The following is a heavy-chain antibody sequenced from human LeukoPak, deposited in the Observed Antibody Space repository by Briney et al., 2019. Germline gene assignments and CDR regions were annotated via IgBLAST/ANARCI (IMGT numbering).Heavy chain of an antibody. Sequence: SETLPLTCTASGGSISSYYWSWIRQPAGKGLEWIGRIYTSGSTNYNPSLKSRVTMSVDTSKNQFSLKLSSVTAADTAVYYCARVQARDYYYYYYMDVWGKGTTVTVSS. V-gene: IGHV4-4*07. CDR3: ARVQARDYYYYYYMDV. CDR2: IYTSGST. D-gene: IGHD3-10*01. J-gene: IGHJ6*03. CDR1: GGSISSYY.